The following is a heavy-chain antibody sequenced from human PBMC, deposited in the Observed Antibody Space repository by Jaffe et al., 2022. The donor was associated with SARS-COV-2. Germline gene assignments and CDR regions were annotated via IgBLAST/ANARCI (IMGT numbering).Heavy chain of an antibody. CDR2: IYWDDDK. J-gene: IGHJ4*02. Sequence: QITLKESGPTLVRPTQTLTLTCTFSGFSLSTSEVGVGWIRQPPGKALGWLALIYWDDDKRYSPSLKSRLTITKDTSKNQVVLTMTTMDPVDTATYYCARWAKLDSGSYSFDYWGQGTLVTVSS. D-gene: IGHD6-19*01. CDR3: ARWAKLDSGSYSFDY. CDR1: GFSLSTSEVG. V-gene: IGHV2-5*02.